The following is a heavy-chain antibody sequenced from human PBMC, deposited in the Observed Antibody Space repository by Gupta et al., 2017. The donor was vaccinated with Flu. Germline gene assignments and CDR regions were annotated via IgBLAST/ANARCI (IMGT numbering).Heavy chain of an antibody. D-gene: IGHD2-2*03. CDR1: EFTFSKYF. Sequence: EVQLLESGGGLVQPGGSLRLFCAASEFTFSKYFMNWVRQAPGKGLEWASGISDDDTATYYADSVKGRFTISRDNSKNTLYLQMSNLRVEDTAVYYCAKVVGYCTRTACYADYLYGMDVWGQGTTVTVSS. CDR3: AKVVGYCTRTACYADYLYGMDV. J-gene: IGHJ6*02. CDR2: ISDDDTAT. V-gene: IGHV3-23*01.